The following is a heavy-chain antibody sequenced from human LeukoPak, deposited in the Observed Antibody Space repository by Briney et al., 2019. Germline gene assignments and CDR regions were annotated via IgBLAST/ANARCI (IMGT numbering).Heavy chain of an antibody. D-gene: IGHD1-1*01. CDR1: AGSISSYY. V-gene: IGHV4-59*12. J-gene: IGHJ4*02. Sequence: SETLSLTCTVSAGSISSYYWSWIRQPPGKGLEWIGHISYNGSTNYNPSLKSRVTISVDKSRNHFSLNLSSVTAADTAVYYCARVNINNWHSCDYWGQGTLVTVSS. CDR2: ISYNGST. CDR3: ARVNINNWHSCDY.